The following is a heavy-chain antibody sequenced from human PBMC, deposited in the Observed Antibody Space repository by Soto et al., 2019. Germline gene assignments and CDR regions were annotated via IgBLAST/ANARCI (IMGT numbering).Heavy chain of an antibody. J-gene: IGHJ4*02. D-gene: IGHD6-19*01. CDR2: ISGSGGST. CDR1: GFTFSSYA. CDR3: ASTPIIAVDGTWDY. V-gene: IGHV3-23*01. Sequence: EVQLLESGGGLVQPGGSLRLSCAASGFTFSSYAMSWVRQAPGKGLEWVSAISGSGGSTYYADSVKGRFTISRDNSKSTLYLQMNGRRAEHTAVYYWASTPIIAVDGTWDYWGQGTLVTVSS.